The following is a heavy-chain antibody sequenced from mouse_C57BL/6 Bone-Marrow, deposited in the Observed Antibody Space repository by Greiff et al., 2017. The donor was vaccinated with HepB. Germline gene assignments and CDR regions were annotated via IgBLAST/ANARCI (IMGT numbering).Heavy chain of an antibody. D-gene: IGHD2-3*01. Sequence: EVQLQESGPGLVKPSQSLSLTCSVTGYSITSGYYWNWIRQFPGNKLEWMGYISYDGSNNYNPSLKNRISITRDTSKNQFFLKLNSVTTEDTTTYYCARDDGYYVYWYFGVGGTGTTVTVST. CDR1: GYSITSGYY. J-gene: IGHJ1*03. V-gene: IGHV3-6*01. CDR2: ISYDGSN. CDR3: ARDDGYYVYWYFGV.